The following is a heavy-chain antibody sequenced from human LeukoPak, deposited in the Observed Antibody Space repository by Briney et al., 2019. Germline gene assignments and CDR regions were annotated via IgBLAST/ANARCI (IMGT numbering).Heavy chain of an antibody. CDR1: GFTFSSYT. V-gene: IGHV3-21*01. CDR3: ARQVTFGYAHAYYFDY. J-gene: IGHJ4*02. Sequence: PGGSLRLSCAASGFTFSSYTMNWVRQAPGKGLEWVSSISSRSTYIYYADSVKGRFTISRDNAKNSLYLQMNSLRAEDTAMYFCARQVTFGYAHAYYFDYWGQGTLVTVSS. CDR2: ISSRSTYI. D-gene: IGHD3-16*01.